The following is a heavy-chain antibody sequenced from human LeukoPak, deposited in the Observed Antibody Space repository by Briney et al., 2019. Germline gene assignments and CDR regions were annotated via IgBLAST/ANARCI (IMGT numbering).Heavy chain of an antibody. D-gene: IGHD3-3*01. CDR2: ISPKGIT. CDR1: GYPINIDYS. V-gene: IGHV4-38-2*02. J-gene: IGHJ5*02. Sequence: SETLSLTCFVSGYPINIDYSWGWIRPSPEKGLEWIGVISPKGITYYNPSLRGRVSVSPDTSKNQFSLRLSSMTATDTAMYYCARVPGVYFDFSIGFGSGWFDPWGQGILVTVSS. CDR3: ARVPGVYFDFSIGFGSGWFDP.